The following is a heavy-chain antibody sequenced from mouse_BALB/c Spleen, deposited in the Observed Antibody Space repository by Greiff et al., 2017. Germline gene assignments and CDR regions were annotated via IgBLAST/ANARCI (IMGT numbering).Heavy chain of an antibody. J-gene: IGHJ3*01. CDR3: ARSNYYGSSFFAY. CDR1: GYTFTSYW. V-gene: IGHV1-7*01. CDR2: INPSTGYT. D-gene: IGHD1-1*01. Sequence: VKLVESGAELAKPGASVKMSCKASGYTFTSYWMHWVKQRPGQGLEWIGYINPSTGYTEYNQKFKDKATLTADKSSSTAYMQLSSLTSEDSAVYYCARSNYYGSSFFAYWGQGTLVTVSA.